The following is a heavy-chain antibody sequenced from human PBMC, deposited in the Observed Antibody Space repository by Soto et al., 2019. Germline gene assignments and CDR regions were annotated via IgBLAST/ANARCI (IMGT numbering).Heavy chain of an antibody. CDR1: GGTFSNYA. D-gene: IGHD3-3*02. Sequence: SVKVSCKAFGGTFSNYAISWVRQAPGQGLEWMGGIIPIFGTANYAQKFQGRVTITADESTSTAYMELSSLRSEDTAVYYCARTLERYAMDVAGQGAQVTVSS. CDR3: ARTLERYAMDV. CDR2: IIPIFGTA. J-gene: IGHJ6*02. V-gene: IGHV1-69*13.